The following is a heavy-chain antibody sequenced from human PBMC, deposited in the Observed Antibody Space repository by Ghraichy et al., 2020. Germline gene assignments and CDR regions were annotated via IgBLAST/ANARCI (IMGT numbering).Heavy chain of an antibody. CDR2: IIPILGIA. V-gene: IGHV1-69*04. D-gene: IGHD1-26*01. J-gene: IGHJ3*01. CDR3: ARVDSGSYTNAFDR. CDR1: GGTFSSYA. Sequence: SVKVSCKASGGTFSSYAISWVRQAPGQGLEWMGRIIPILGIANYAQKFQGRVTITADKSTSTAYMELSSLRSEDTAVYYCARVDSGSYTNAFDRWGQGTMVTVSP.